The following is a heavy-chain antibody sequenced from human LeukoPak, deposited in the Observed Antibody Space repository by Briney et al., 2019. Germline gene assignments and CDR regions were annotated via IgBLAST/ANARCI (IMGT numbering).Heavy chain of an antibody. CDR3: ARDTGYYYDSSYDY. CDR2: INQSGST. CDR1: GGSFSGYY. J-gene: IGHJ4*02. Sequence: SEILSLTCAVYGGSFSGYYWSWIRQPPGKGLEWIGEINQSGSTNYNPSLKSRVTISVDTSKNQFSLKLSSVTAADTAVYYCARDTGYYYDSSYDYWGQGTLVTVSS. V-gene: IGHV4-34*01. D-gene: IGHD3-22*01.